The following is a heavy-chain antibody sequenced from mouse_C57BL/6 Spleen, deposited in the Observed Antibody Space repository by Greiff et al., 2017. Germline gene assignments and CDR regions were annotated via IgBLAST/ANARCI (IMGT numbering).Heavy chain of an antibody. CDR3: ARGFITTVVAHWYFDV. CDR1: GFTFSSYA. V-gene: IGHV5-4*01. J-gene: IGHJ1*03. Sequence: EVQGVESGGGLVKPGGSLKLSCAASGFTFSSYAMSWVRQTPEKRLEWVATISDGGSYTYYPDNVKGRFTISRDNAKNNLYLQMSHLKSEDTAMYYCARGFITTVVAHWYFDVWGTGTTVTVSS. D-gene: IGHD1-1*01. CDR2: ISDGGSYT.